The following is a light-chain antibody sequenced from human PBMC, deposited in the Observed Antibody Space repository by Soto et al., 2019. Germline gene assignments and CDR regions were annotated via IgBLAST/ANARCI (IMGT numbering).Light chain of an antibody. CDR2: DVR. J-gene: IGLJ2*01. CDR1: KNDVGSSDF. CDR3: ASYTMTTSVV. V-gene: IGLV2-14*03. Sequence: QSALTQPASVSGPLGQSITISCSGSKNDVGSSDFVSWFQQSPGKPPKLIVYDVRLRPSGVSDRFSGSKTGNTASLTISGLQPDDEADYYCASYTMTTSVVFGGGTKLTVL.